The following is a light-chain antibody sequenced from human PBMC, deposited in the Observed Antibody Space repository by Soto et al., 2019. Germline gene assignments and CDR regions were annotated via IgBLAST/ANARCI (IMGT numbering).Light chain of an antibody. CDR2: DVS. J-gene: IGLJ1*01. Sequence: QSALTQPASVSGSPGQSITISCTGTSSDVGAYDYVSWYQLHPDKAPKLMIYDVSNRPSGVSNRVSGSKSGNTASLTISGLKADDEADYYCGSYTTSSNYVFGTGTKLTVL. CDR1: SSDVGAYDY. V-gene: IGLV2-14*03. CDR3: GSYTTSSNYV.